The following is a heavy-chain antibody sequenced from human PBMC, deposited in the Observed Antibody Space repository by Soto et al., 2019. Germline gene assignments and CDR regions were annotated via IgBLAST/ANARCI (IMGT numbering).Heavy chain of an antibody. V-gene: IGHV4-39*01. CDR3: ARQAAKVSIFGGYYYHAMDV. J-gene: IGHJ6*02. Sequence: SETLSLTCSVSGASINNSRNYWGWIRQSPGKGLEWIGSIFHSGSTHYNPSLESRVTISVDTSKNQFSLKLGSLTAADTAVYYCARQAAKVSIFGGYYYHAMDVWGQGTTVTVSS. D-gene: IGHD3-10*01. CDR1: GASINNSRNY. CDR2: IFHSGST.